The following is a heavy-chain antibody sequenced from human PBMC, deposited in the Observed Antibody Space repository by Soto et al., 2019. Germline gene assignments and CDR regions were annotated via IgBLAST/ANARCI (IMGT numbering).Heavy chain of an antibody. Sequence: QVQLQESGPGLVKPSETLSLTCTVSGGSVNSDSHNWSWIRQPPGKGLEWIGYIYYTGSTNYNPSRKSRITISLDTSRNQFSLKLSSVTAADTAVFYCAREYANSPEAFDFWGQGALVTVSS. J-gene: IGHJ4*02. V-gene: IGHV4-61*01. D-gene: IGHD2-2*01. CDR1: GGSVNSDSHN. CDR2: IYYTGST. CDR3: AREYANSPEAFDF.